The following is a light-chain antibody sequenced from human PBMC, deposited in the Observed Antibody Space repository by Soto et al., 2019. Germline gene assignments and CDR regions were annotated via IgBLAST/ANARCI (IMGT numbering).Light chain of an antibody. Sequence: ENVLTQSPGTLSLSPGERATLACRASQSVSSKLVWYQQKPGQAPRLLIYGASTRATGIPARFSGSGSGTEFTLTISRLEPEDFAVYYCQQYGSSGTFGQGTKVDIK. CDR1: QSVSSK. CDR3: QQYGSSGT. CDR2: GAS. J-gene: IGKJ1*01. V-gene: IGKV3-20*01.